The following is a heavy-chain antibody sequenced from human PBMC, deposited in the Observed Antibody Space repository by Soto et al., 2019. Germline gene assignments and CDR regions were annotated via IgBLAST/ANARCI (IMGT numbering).Heavy chain of an antibody. D-gene: IGHD2-8*01. V-gene: IGHV1-69*06. Sequence: QVQLVQSGAEVKKPGSSVKVSCKASGDTFTTNSLNWVRQAPGQGLEWMGGIIPVVGTTKYAQKYQDRVTITGDKSTNTASMELISLRSDDTAVYYCARGLLYATTYFDYWGQGTPVTVSS. CDR3: ARGLLYATTYFDY. CDR2: IIPVVGTT. CDR1: GDTFTTNS. J-gene: IGHJ4*02.